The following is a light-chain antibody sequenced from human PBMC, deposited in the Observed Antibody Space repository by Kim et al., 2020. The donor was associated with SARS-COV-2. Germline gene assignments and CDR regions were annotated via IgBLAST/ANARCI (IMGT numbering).Light chain of an antibody. CDR3: AAWDDSLSGWV. V-gene: IGLV1-47*01. CDR1: SSNLGSNY. Sequence: GQRVTISCSGSSSNLGSNYVYWYQQLPGTAPKLLIYRNNPRPSGVPDRFSGSKSGTSASLAISGLRSEDEADYYCAAWDDSLSGWVFGGGTKLTVL. CDR2: RNN. J-gene: IGLJ3*02.